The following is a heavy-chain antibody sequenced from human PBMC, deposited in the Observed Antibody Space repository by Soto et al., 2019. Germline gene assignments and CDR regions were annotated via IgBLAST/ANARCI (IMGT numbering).Heavy chain of an antibody. V-gene: IGHV1-69*13. CDR1: GGTFSSYA. J-gene: IGHJ4*02. CDR2: IIPIFGTA. D-gene: IGHD1-26*01. Sequence: ASVKVSCKASGGTFSSYAISWVRQAPGQGLEWMGGIIPIFGTANYAQKFQGRVTITADESTSTAYMELSSLGSEDTAVYYCARHPIVGAYYFDYWGQGTLVTVSS. CDR3: ARHPIVGAYYFDY.